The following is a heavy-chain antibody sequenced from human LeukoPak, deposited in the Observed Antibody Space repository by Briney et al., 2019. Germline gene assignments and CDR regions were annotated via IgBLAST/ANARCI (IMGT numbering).Heavy chain of an antibody. D-gene: IGHD3-22*01. J-gene: IGHJ4*02. Sequence: SETLSLTCAVSGGSISSGGYSWSWIRQPPGKGLEWIGCIYRSGSTYYNPSLKSRVTISVDKSKNQFSLKLSSVTAADTAVYYCASFLTYYYDSSDYSGYFDYWGQGTLVTVSS. CDR3: ASFLTYYYDSSDYSGYFDY. CDR2: IYRSGST. V-gene: IGHV4-30-2*01. CDR1: GGSISSGGYS.